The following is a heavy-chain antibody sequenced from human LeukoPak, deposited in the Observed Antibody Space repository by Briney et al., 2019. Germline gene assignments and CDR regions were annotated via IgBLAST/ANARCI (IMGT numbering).Heavy chain of an antibody. CDR2: ISGNGGST. J-gene: IGHJ4*02. Sequence: GGSLRLSCAASGFTFSNYAMSWVRQAPGKGLEWVSVISGNGGSTYSADSVKGRFTISRDNSKNTLYLQMNSLRVEDTAVYYCVKKGYSSNWYSPADYWGQGTLVTVSS. D-gene: IGHD6-13*01. V-gene: IGHV3-23*01. CDR1: GFTFSNYA. CDR3: VKKGYSSNWYSPADY.